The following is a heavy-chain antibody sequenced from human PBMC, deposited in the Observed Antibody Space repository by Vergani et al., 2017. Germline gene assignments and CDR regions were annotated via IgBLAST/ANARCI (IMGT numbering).Heavy chain of an antibody. D-gene: IGHD3-10*01. CDR1: GYSFTSYW. Sequence: EVQLVQSGAEVKTPGESLTISCRGSGYSFTSYWIGWVRQMPGKGLEWMGIIYPGDSDTRYSPSFQGQVTISAHKSISTAYLQWSSLKASDTAMYYFAWPVWRQVSVSYCYDSVSHLYGMDVWSQGTTVTVSS. CDR3: AWPVWRQVSVSYCYDSVSHLYGMDV. V-gene: IGHV5-51*01. J-gene: IGHJ6*02. CDR2: IYPGDSDT.